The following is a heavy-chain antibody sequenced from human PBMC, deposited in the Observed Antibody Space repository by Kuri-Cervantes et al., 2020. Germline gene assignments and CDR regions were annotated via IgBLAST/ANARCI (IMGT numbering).Heavy chain of an antibody. CDR2: MNPNSGNT. CDR1: GYTFTSYD. Sequence: ASVKVSCKAPGYTFTSYDINWVRQATGQGLEWMGWMNPNSGNTGYAQKFQGRVTMTRNTSISTAYMELSSLRSEDTAVYYCARGGRYSSGWYAHLGYWGQGTLVTVSS. J-gene: IGHJ4*02. V-gene: IGHV1-8*01. CDR3: ARGGRYSSGWYAHLGY. D-gene: IGHD6-19*01.